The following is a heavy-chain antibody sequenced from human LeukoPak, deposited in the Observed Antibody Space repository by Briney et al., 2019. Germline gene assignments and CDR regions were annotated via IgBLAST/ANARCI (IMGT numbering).Heavy chain of an antibody. Sequence: PSETLSLTCTVSGGSISSYYWSWIRQPPGKGLEWIGYIYYSGSTNYNPSLKSRVTISVDTSKNQFSLKLSSVTAADTAVYYCARVTARLRFDYWGQGTLVTVSS. D-gene: IGHD6-6*01. J-gene: IGHJ4*02. CDR2: IYYSGST. CDR3: ARVTARLRFDY. V-gene: IGHV4-59*01. CDR1: GGSISSYY.